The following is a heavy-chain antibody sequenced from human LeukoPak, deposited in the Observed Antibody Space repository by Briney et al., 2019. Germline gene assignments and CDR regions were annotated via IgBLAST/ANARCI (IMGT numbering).Heavy chain of an antibody. Sequence: PSETLSLTCTVSGGSISSYYWSWIRQPPGKGLEWTGYIYYSGSTNYNPSLKSRVTISVDTSKNQFSLKLSSVTAADTAVYYCARLPYYYDSSGYHWGQGTLVTVSS. CDR3: ARLPYYYDSSGYH. V-gene: IGHV4-59*08. J-gene: IGHJ4*02. CDR2: IYYSGST. D-gene: IGHD3-22*01. CDR1: GGSISSYY.